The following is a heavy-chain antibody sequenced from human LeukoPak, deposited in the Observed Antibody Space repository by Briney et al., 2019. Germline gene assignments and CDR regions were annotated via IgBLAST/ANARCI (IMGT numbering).Heavy chain of an antibody. D-gene: IGHD3-10*01. Sequence: GGSLRFSCAASGFTFSNYGMHWVRQAPGKGLEWVAVISYDGSNKYYADSVKGRFTISRDNSKNTLYLQMNSLRAEDTAVYYCAKDYYGDWGQGTLVTVSS. CDR3: AKDYYGD. CDR1: GFTFSNYG. V-gene: IGHV3-30*18. J-gene: IGHJ4*02. CDR2: ISYDGSNK.